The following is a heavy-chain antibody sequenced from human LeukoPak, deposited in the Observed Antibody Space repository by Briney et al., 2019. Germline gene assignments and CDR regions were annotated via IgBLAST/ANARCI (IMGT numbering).Heavy chain of an antibody. Sequence: PGGSLRLSCAASGFTFSSYAMSWVRQAPGKGLEWVSAISGSGGSTYYADSVKGRLTISRDNSKNTLYLQMNSLRAQDTAVYYCAKDQDYYGSGSPFDYWGQGTLVTVSS. J-gene: IGHJ4*02. D-gene: IGHD3-10*01. CDR1: GFTFSSYA. CDR3: AKDQDYYGSGSPFDY. CDR2: ISGSGGST. V-gene: IGHV3-23*01.